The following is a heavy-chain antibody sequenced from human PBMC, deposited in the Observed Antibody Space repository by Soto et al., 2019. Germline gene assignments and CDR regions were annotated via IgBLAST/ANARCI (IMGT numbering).Heavy chain of an antibody. V-gene: IGHV2-5*02. Sequence: QITLKESGPALVKPTQTLTLTCSCSGFSISADGVGVGWIRQPPGKALEWLAILYWDDDKRYSPSLNSRLTITPVTSRNQGVLTLTNVDPVDTATYFCAPSRRRGSWSGGNCYHFDSWGQGTLVTVSS. CDR1: GFSISADGVG. CDR3: APSRRRGSWSGGNCYHFDS. CDR2: LYWDDDK. D-gene: IGHD2-15*01. J-gene: IGHJ4*02.